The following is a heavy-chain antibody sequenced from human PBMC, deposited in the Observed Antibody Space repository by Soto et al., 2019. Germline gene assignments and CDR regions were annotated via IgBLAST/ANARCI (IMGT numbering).Heavy chain of an antibody. V-gene: IGHV4-39*01. CDR1: GGSISSSSYY. Sequence: SETLSLTCTVSGGSISSSSYYWGWIRQPPGKGLEWIGSIYYSGSTYYNPSLKSRVTISVDTSKNQFSLKLSSVTTADTAVYYCARRTTSGIDYWGQGTLVTVSS. CDR3: ARRTTSGIDY. D-gene: IGHD4-17*01. CDR2: IYYSGST. J-gene: IGHJ4*02.